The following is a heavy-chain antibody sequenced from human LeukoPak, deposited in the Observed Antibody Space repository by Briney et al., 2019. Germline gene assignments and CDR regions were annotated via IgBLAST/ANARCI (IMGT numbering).Heavy chain of an antibody. J-gene: IGHJ4*02. CDR1: GLTFSSYN. D-gene: IGHD6-19*01. CDR3: ARGPISGWSAGY. V-gene: IGHV3-48*02. Sequence: PRGSLRLSCAVSGLTFSSYNMNWVRHAPGKGLEWVSYISNSGSMIYYADSVKGRFTLSRDNAKNSLYLQMNSLRDEDTAVYYCARGPISGWSAGYWGQGTLVTVSS. CDR2: ISNSGSMI.